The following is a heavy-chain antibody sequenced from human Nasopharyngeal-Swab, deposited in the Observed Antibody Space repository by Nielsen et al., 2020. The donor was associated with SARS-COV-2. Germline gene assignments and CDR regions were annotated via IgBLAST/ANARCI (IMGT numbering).Heavy chain of an antibody. V-gene: IGHV4-39*01. J-gene: IGHJ5*02. CDR1: GDSISNSDYY. Sequence: SETLSLTCTASGDSISNSDYYWAWIRQPPGKGLEWIGRIEYSGNSYPSPSLQSRVIISVDASKNQFSLRLTSVTAADTAVYFCARSSRPYFDPWGPGTLVSVSS. D-gene: IGHD2-2*01. CDR2: IEYSGNS. CDR3: ARSSRPYFDP.